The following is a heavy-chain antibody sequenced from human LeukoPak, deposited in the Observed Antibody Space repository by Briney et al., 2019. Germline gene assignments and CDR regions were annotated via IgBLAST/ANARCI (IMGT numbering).Heavy chain of an antibody. Sequence: GGSLRLSCEASGFIFSSYWMSWVRQAPGKGLEWVANIKRDGSEKYYVDSVKGRFTISRDSAKNSVYLQVNSLRAEDTAVYYCARDQMGGYCSGGSCPNWFDPWGQGTQVTVSS. CDR3: ARDQMGGYCSGGSCPNWFDP. D-gene: IGHD2-15*01. V-gene: IGHV3-7*01. CDR2: IKRDGSEK. CDR1: GFIFSSYW. J-gene: IGHJ5*02.